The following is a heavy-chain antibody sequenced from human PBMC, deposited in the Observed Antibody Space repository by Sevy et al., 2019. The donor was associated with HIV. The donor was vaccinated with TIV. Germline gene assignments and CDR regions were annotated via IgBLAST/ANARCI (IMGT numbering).Heavy chain of an antibody. J-gene: IGHJ6*03. CDR1: GYTFTSYG. Sequence: ASVKVSCKASGYTFTSYGISWMRQAPGQGLEWMGWISAYNGNTNYAQKLQGRVTMTTDTSTSTAYMELRSLRSDDTAVYYCARDRSSGSYYYYYYMDVWGKGTTVTVSS. D-gene: IGHD6-19*01. V-gene: IGHV1-18*04. CDR3: ARDRSSGSYYYYYYMDV. CDR2: ISAYNGNT.